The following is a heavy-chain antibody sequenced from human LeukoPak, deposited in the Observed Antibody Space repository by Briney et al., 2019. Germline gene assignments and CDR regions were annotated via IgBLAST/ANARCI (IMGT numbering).Heavy chain of an antibody. CDR1: GFTFSSYW. D-gene: IGHD6-19*01. J-gene: IGHJ4*02. Sequence: GGSLRLSCAASGFTFSSYWMSWVRQAPGKGLEWVANIKQDGSEKYYVDSVKGRFTISRDNAKNSLYLQMNSLRGEDTAVYYCARDKVAGSMAGSNFDYWGQGTLVTVSS. CDR2: IKQDGSEK. CDR3: ARDKVAGSMAGSNFDY. V-gene: IGHV3-7*01.